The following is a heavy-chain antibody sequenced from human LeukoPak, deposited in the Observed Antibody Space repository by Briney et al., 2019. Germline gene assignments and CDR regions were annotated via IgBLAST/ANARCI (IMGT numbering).Heavy chain of an antibody. CDR3: ARHGDGFYYGMDV. CDR2: VSVSGHDT. D-gene: IGHD4-17*01. Sequence: GGSLRLSCAPSDFTFSRYSMNWFRQAPGEGLEWVSSVSVSGHDTYYADSVKGRFTISRDNAKNSLYLQMNSLRVEDTAVYYCARHGDGFYYGMDVWGQGTTVTVSS. CDR1: DFTFSRYS. V-gene: IGHV3-21*01. J-gene: IGHJ6*01.